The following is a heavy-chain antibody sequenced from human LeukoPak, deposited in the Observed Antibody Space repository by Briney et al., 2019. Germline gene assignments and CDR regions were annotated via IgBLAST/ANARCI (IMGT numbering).Heavy chain of an antibody. J-gene: IGHJ5*02. V-gene: IGHV4-59*02. CDR3: ARDVVYYYGSGSPGGWFDP. Sequence: SETLSLTCFVSGASVSSDYWTWIRQSPEKGLEWLGYIYHSGSSNYNPSLKSRVTMSVDTSKNQFSLKLATVTAADTAVYFCARDVVYYYGSGSPGGWFDPWGQGTLVTVSS. CDR1: GASVSSDY. CDR2: IYHSGSS. D-gene: IGHD3-10*01.